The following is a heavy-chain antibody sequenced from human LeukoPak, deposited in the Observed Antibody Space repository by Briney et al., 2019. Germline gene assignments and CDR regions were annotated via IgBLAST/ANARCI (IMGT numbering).Heavy chain of an antibody. CDR2: IKQDGSEK. CDR1: GFTFSSYW. V-gene: IGHV3-7*04. Sequence: PGGSLRLSCAASGFTFSSYWMSWVRQTPGKGLEWVANIKQDGSEKYYVDSVKGRFTISRDNAKNSLYLQMNSLRAEDTAVYYCARSSNAAYFDYWGQGTLVTVSS. J-gene: IGHJ4*02. CDR3: ARSSNAAYFDY. D-gene: IGHD1-1*01.